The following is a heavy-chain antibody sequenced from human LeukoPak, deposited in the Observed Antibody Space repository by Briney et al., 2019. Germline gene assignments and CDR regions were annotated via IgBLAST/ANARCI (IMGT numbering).Heavy chain of an antibody. Sequence: GESLKISCQDSGYNFTSYWIGWVRQMPGKGLEWMGIIYPGDSDTRYSPSFQGQVTISADKSISTAYLQWSSLKASDTAMYYCARQRSYGSGSYCDYWGQGTLVSVSS. CDR3: ARQRSYGSGSYCDY. D-gene: IGHD3-10*01. CDR1: GYNFTSYW. V-gene: IGHV5-51*01. J-gene: IGHJ4*02. CDR2: IYPGDSDT.